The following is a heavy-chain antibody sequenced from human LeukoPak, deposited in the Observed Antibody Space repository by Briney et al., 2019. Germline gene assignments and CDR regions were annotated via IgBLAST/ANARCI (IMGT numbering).Heavy chain of an antibody. Sequence: SETLSLTCTVSGYSIRSGDYWGWIRQPPGKGLEWIGSIYHSGSTYYNPSLKSRVTISVDTSKNQFSLKLSSVTAADTAVYYCVRVNSGWYYVGYWGQGTLVTVSS. CDR1: GYSIRSGDY. D-gene: IGHD6-19*01. V-gene: IGHV4-38-2*02. CDR3: VRVNSGWYYVGY. J-gene: IGHJ4*02. CDR2: IYHSGST.